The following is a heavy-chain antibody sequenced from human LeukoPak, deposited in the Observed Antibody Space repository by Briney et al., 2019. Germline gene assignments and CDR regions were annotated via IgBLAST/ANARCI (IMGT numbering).Heavy chain of an antibody. V-gene: IGHV1-69*13. D-gene: IGHD4-17*01. CDR2: IIPIFGTA. Sequence: ASVKVSCKASGYTFTSYAMHWVRQAPGQGLEWMGGIIPIFGTANYAQKFQGRVTITADESTSTAYMELSSLRSEDTAVYYCGRDYAYYYYGMDVWGQGTTVTVSS. CDR3: GRDYAYYYYGMDV. J-gene: IGHJ6*02. CDR1: GYTFTSYA.